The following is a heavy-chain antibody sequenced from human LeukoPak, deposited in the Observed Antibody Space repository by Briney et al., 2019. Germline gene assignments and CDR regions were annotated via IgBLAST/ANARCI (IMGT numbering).Heavy chain of an antibody. J-gene: IGHJ4*02. Sequence: SETLSLTCTVSGGSISSYYWSWIRQPPGKGLEWIGYIYYSGSTNCNPSLKSRVTISVDTSKNQFSLKLSSVTAANTAVYYCAGRRGYYFDYWGQGTLVTVSS. CDR3: AGRRGYYFDY. V-gene: IGHV4-59*01. CDR1: GGSISSYY. D-gene: IGHD3-10*01. CDR2: IYYSGST.